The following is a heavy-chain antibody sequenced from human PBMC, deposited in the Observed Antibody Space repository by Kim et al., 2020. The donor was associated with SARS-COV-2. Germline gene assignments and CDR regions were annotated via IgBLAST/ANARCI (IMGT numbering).Heavy chain of an antibody. CDR3: ARARTGNGFDV. V-gene: IGHV4-59*08. CDR2: IHHSGAIETT. D-gene: IGHD6-6*01. Sequence: SETLSLTCTVSDDSITGNYWSWIRQAPGKGLEWIGYIHHSGAIETTNYWPFLKSRVSMSLDRSKNEILLTLGSVSAADTAVYFCARARTGNGFDVWGQGT. J-gene: IGHJ3*01. CDR1: DDSITGNY.